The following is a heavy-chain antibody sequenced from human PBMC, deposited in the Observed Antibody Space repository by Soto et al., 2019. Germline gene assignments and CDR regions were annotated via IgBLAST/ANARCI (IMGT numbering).Heavy chain of an antibody. J-gene: IGHJ4*02. CDR3: ARGFFFGDPS. CDR1: GGSFSGYY. Sequence: SETLSLTCAVYGGSFSGYYWSWIRQPPGKGLEWIGEINHSGSTNYNPTLKSRVTISVDTSKNQFSLKLSSVTAADTAVYYCARGFFFGDPSWGQGTLVTVSS. CDR2: INHSGST. V-gene: IGHV4-34*01. D-gene: IGHD4-17*01.